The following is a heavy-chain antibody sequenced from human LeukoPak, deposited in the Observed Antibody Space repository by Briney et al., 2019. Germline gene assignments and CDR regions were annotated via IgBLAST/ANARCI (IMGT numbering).Heavy chain of an antibody. J-gene: IGHJ4*02. CDR3: AKDLCFWELSDVDY. V-gene: IGHV3-23*01. D-gene: IGHD3-10*01. CDR1: GFTFRSYA. Sequence: GGSLRLSCADSGFTFRSYAMSWVRQAPGKGLEWVSDISGSGGSTYYADSVKGRFTISRDNSKNTLYLQMNRLRAEDTAVYYCAKDLCFWELSDVDYWGQGTLVTVSS. CDR2: ISGSGGST.